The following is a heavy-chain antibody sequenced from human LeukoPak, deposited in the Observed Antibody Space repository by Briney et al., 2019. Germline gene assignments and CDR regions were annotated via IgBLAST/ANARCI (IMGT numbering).Heavy chain of an antibody. D-gene: IGHD3-22*01. V-gene: IGHV4-59*01. CDR3: ARDRRGYYDSSGHFDY. Sequence: KPSETLSLTCTVSGGSIISYYWSWIRQPPGKGLEWIAYIDYSGATKFNPSLKSRVTITLDTSKNQFSLKLSSVTAADTAVYYCARDRRGYYDSSGHFDYWGQGTLVTVSS. CDR2: IDYSGAT. J-gene: IGHJ4*02. CDR1: GGSIISYY.